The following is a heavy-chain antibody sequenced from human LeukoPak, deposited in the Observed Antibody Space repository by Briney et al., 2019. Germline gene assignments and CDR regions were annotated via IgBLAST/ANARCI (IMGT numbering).Heavy chain of an antibody. CDR2: IYPGDSDT. CDR3: ARRVGYCSGGSCYSGYNWFDP. D-gene: IGHD2-15*01. Sequence: GESLKISCKGSGYSFTSYWIGWVRQMPGKGLEWMGIIYPGDSDTRHSPSFQGQVTISADKSISTAYLQWSSLKASDTAMYYCARRVGYCSGGSCYSGYNWFDPWGQGTLVTVSS. V-gene: IGHV5-51*01. CDR1: GYSFTSYW. J-gene: IGHJ5*02.